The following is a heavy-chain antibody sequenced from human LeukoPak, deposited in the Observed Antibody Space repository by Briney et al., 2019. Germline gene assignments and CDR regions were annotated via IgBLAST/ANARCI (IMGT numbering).Heavy chain of an antibody. V-gene: IGHV5-51*01. Sequence: PGGSLKSHFKGSGCRFNSYWIGWGRRMPGKGGEGMGMIYPGEWDNRYSPSFQGEVTISADKSISTAYLQSSSLKASDTAMYYCARHMEDTAMVSGDFDYWGQGTLVTVSS. CDR2: IYPGEWDN. J-gene: IGHJ4*02. D-gene: IGHD5-18*01. CDR1: GCRFNSYW. CDR3: ARHMEDTAMVSGDFDY.